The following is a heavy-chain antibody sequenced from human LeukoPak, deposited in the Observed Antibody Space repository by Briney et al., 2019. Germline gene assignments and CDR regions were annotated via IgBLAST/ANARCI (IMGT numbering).Heavy chain of an antibody. CDR3: ARGKGYGNYIGWFDP. D-gene: IGHD4-11*01. CDR1: GGSFSGYY. Sequence: SETLSLTCAVYGGSFSGYYWSWIRQPPGKGLEWIGEINHSGSTNYNPSLKSRVTISVDTSKNQFSLKLSSVTAADTAVYYCARGKGYGNYIGWFDPWGQGTLVTVSS. J-gene: IGHJ5*02. CDR2: INHSGST. V-gene: IGHV4-34*01.